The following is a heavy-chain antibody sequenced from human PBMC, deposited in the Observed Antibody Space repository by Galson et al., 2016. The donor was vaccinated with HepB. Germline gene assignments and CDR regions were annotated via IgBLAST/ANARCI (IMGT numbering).Heavy chain of an antibody. D-gene: IGHD6-13*01. Sequence: VKVSCEVSGCTFSDSYHHWVHGAPGKGLESLGLVDPDDGETVYAEKFQGRVSITADTSTDTAYMELSSLRSEDTAVYYSATGYGNTWYADPWGQETLVHGSS. J-gene: IGHJ5*02. CDR3: ATGYGNTWYADP. CDR2: VDPDDGET. V-gene: IGHV1-69-2*01. CDR1: GCTFSDSY.